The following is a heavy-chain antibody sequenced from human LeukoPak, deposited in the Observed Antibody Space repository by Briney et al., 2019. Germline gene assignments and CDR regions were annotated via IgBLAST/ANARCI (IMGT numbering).Heavy chain of an antibody. CDR2: IYYSGST. D-gene: IGHD6-13*01. J-gene: IGHJ5*02. Sequence: SETLSLTCTVSGGSISSYYWSWIRQPPGKGLEWIRYIYYSGSTNYNPSLKSRVTISVDTSKNQFSLKLSSVTAADTAVYYCARHDAQYSSSWYLDWFDPWGQGTLVTVSS. V-gene: IGHV4-59*08. CDR1: GGSISSYY. CDR3: ARHDAQYSSSWYLDWFDP.